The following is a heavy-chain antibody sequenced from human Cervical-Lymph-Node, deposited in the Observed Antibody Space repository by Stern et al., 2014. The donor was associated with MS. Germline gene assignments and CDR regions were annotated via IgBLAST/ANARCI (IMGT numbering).Heavy chain of an antibody. Sequence: VQLVESGAEVKKPGSSVKVSCKASGDTFSSYAINWVRQVPGQGLEWKAGITPVFGTTNYAQKFQGRVTITADKSTNTAYMELMTLRSEDTAVYYCARGGGLVGYFDYWGQGTLVSVSS. CDR3: ARGGGLVGYFDY. J-gene: IGHJ4*02. V-gene: IGHV1-69*06. CDR1: GDTFSSYA. D-gene: IGHD1-26*01. CDR2: ITPVFGTT.